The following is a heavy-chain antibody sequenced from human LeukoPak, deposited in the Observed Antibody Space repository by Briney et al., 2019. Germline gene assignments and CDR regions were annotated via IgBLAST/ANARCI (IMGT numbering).Heavy chain of an antibody. CDR2: INDSGGST. CDR1: GFTFSNYA. D-gene: IGHD6-19*01. V-gene: IGHV3-23*01. J-gene: IGHJ4*02. Sequence: GGSLRLSCAASGFTFSNYAMSWVRQAPGKGLEWVSAINDSGGSTYYADSVKGRFTISRDNSKNTLYLQMNSLRAEDTAVYYCAKDRIAVAGTPDYWGQGTLVTVSS. CDR3: AKDRIAVAGTPDY.